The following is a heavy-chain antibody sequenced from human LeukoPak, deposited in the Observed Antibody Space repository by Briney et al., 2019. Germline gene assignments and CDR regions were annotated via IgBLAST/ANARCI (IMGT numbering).Heavy chain of an antibody. D-gene: IGHD2-2*01. Sequence: ASVKVSCKASGYSFTGYGVSWVRQAPGQGLEWMGWISPYTGNTDYVHDFRGRVTVTADTSTNTVYMELRSLRSDDTAAYYCTREAEDLPGAITFLYWGQGTLVTVSS. CDR3: TREAEDLPGAITFLY. CDR2: ISPYTGNT. CDR1: GYSFTGYG. V-gene: IGHV1-18*01. J-gene: IGHJ4*02.